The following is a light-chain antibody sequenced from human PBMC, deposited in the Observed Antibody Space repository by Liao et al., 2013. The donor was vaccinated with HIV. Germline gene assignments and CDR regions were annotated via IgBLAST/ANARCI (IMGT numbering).Light chain of an antibody. J-gene: IGLJ2*01. Sequence: SYELTQPPSVSASPGQTASITCSGDKLGDKFANWYQQKPGQSPVLVIYEAYKRPSGIPERFSGSNSGNTATLTISGTQAMDEADYYCQAWDSNTVRVFGGGTKLTVL. CDR2: EAY. CDR1: KLGDKF. V-gene: IGLV3-1*01. CDR3: QAWDSNTVRV.